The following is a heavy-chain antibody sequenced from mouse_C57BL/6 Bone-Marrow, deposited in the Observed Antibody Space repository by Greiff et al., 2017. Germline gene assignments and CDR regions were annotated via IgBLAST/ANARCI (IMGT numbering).Heavy chain of an antibody. CDR1: GYSFTGYY. CDR3: ARCPDYYGSSYDY. Sequence: EVQLQQSGPELVKPGASVKISCKASGYSFTGYYMNWVKQSPEKSLEWIGEINPSTGGTTYNQKFKAKATLTVAKSSSTAYMQLKSLKSEDSAVYYCARCPDYYGSSYDYWGQGTTLTVSS. D-gene: IGHD1-1*01. J-gene: IGHJ2*01. V-gene: IGHV1-42*01. CDR2: INPSTGGT.